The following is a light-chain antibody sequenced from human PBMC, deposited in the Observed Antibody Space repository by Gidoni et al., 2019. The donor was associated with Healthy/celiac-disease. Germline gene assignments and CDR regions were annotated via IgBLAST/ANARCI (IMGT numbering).Light chain of an antibody. J-gene: IGLJ2*01. CDR3: QSYDSSLSAVV. Sequence: QSVLTQPPSVSGAPGQRVTISCTGRSSNIGAGYDVHWYQQLPGTAPKLLIYGNSNRPSGVPDRFSGSKSGTSASLAITGLQAEDEADYYCQSYDSSLSAVVCGGGTKLTVL. V-gene: IGLV1-40*01. CDR1: SSNIGAGYD. CDR2: GNS.